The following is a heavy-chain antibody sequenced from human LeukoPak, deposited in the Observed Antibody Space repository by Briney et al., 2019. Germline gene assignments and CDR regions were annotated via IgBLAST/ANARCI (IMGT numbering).Heavy chain of an antibody. V-gene: IGHV1-8*01. CDR1: GYSFTSHD. Sequence: ASVTVSCKASGYSFTSHDINWVRQATGQGLEWMGWMNPNSGNTGYAQKFQDRVTMTRNTSISTAYLELSSLGSEDTAMYYCASALKRGSAGTLIDHWGQGTLVTVSS. J-gene: IGHJ4*02. D-gene: IGHD6-13*01. CDR2: MNPNSGNT. CDR3: ASALKRGSAGTLIDH.